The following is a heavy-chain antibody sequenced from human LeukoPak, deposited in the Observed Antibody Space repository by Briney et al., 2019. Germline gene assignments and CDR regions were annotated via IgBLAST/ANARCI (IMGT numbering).Heavy chain of an antibody. V-gene: IGHV3-30*18. CDR1: GFTFSSYG. CDR3: AKDRDSSGLDY. D-gene: IGHD3-22*01. J-gene: IGHJ4*02. CDR2: ISYDGSNK. Sequence: GGSLRLSCAASGFTFSSYGMHWVRQAPGKGLEWVAVISYDGSNKYYADSVKGRFTISRDNSKNTLYLQMNSLRAEDTAVCYCAKDRDSSGLDYWGQGTLVTVSS.